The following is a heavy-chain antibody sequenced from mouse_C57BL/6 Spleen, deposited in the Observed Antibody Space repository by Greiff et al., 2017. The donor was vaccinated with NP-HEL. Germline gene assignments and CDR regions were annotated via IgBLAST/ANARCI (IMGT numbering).Heavy chain of an antibody. J-gene: IGHJ2*01. CDR2: ISYDGSN. CDR3: ARQERDFDY. CDR1: GYSITSGYY. Sequence: EVKLQESGPGLVKPSQSLSLTCSVTGYSITSGYYWNWIRQFPGNKLEWMGYISYDGSNNYNPSLKNRISITRDTSKNQFFLKLNSVTTEDTATYYCARQERDFDYWGQGTTLTVSS. V-gene: IGHV3-6*01.